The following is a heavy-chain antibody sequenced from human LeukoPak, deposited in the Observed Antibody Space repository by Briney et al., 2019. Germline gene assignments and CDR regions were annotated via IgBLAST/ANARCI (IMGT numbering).Heavy chain of an antibody. CDR1: GFTFSNYA. V-gene: IGHV3-23*01. J-gene: IGHJ4*02. CDR2: ISGSADTT. D-gene: IGHD6-13*01. CDR3: AEDDSSWSSYSFDY. Sequence: PGGSLRLSCAASGFTFSNYAMSWVRQAPGKGLEWVSAISGSADTTYYAHFLNGRFTISRDSSKNTLYLQMNSLRAEDTAVYYCAEDDSSWSSYSFDYWGQGTLVTVSS.